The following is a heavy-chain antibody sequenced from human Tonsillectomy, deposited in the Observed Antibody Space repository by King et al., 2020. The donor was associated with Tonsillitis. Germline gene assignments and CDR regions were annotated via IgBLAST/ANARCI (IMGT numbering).Heavy chain of an antibody. Sequence: HVQLVESGGGVVQPGRSLRLSCVGSGFTLTNYGMHWVRQAPGKGLEWVAVISHDGSNKYYADSVKGRFTISKDNSKNTVYLQTNSLRAEDTAVYYCAKDRRGGYYGMDVWGQGTTVTVS. J-gene: IGHJ6*02. CDR1: GFTLTNYG. CDR2: ISHDGSNK. D-gene: IGHD3-16*01. V-gene: IGHV3-30*18. CDR3: AKDRRGGYYGMDV.